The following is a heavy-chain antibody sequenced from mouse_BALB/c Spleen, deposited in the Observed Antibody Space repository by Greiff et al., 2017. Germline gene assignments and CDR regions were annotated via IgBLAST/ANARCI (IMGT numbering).Heavy chain of an antibody. CDR3: ARDYGSKEFAY. J-gene: IGHJ3*01. CDR1: GFSLTSYG. CDR2: IWSGGST. D-gene: IGHD1-1*01. V-gene: IGHV2-2*02. Sequence: VQLQESGPGLVQPSQSLSITCTVSGFSLTSYGVHWVRQSPGKGLEWLGVIWSGGSTDYNAAFISRLSISKDNSKSQVFFKMNSLQANDTAIYYCARDYGSKEFAYWGQGTLVTVSA.